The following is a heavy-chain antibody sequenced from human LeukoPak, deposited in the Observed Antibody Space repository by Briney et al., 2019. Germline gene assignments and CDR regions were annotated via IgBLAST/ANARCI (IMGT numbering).Heavy chain of an antibody. Sequence: GGSLRLSCAASGFTFSSYGMHWVRQAPGKGLDWVAVIWYDGSNKYYADSVKGRFTISRDNSKNTLYLQMNSLRAEDTAVYYCARMQWLVGYFDYWGQGTLVTVSS. CDR1: GFTFSSYG. CDR3: ARMQWLVGYFDY. V-gene: IGHV3-33*01. D-gene: IGHD6-19*01. J-gene: IGHJ4*02. CDR2: IWYDGSNK.